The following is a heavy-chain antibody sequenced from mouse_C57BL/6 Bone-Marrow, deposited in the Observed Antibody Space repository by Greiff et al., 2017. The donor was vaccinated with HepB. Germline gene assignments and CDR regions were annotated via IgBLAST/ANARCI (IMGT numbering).Heavy chain of an antibody. Sequence: VKLQESGPELVKPGASVKISCKASGYTFTDYYINWVKQRPGQGLEWIGWIFPGSGSTYYNEKFKGKATLTVDKSSSTAYMLLSSLTSEDSAVYFGARGGYYGSSSGHWSFDVWGTGTTVTVSS. CDR1: GYTFTDYY. CDR3: ARGGYYGSSSGHWSFDV. CDR2: IFPGSGST. D-gene: IGHD1-1*01. V-gene: IGHV1-75*01. J-gene: IGHJ1*03.